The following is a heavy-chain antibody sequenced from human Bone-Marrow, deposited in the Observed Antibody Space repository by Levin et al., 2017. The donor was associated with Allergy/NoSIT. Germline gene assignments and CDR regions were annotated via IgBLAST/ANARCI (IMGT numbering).Heavy chain of an antibody. V-gene: IGHV3-23*01. CDR1: GFTFNTYA. CDR2: VSGGGGST. J-gene: IGHJ4*02. D-gene: IGHD1-1*01. CDR3: AKLVQLQLFDY. Sequence: GGSLRLSCAASGFTFNTYAMTWVRQAPGKGLEWVSTVSGGGGSTYYADSVKGRFTISRDNSKNTLYLQMNRLRAEDTAFYYCAKLVQLQLFDYWGLGTLVTVSS.